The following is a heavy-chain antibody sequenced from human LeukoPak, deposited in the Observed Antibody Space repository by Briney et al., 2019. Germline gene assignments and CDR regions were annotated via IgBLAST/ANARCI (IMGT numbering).Heavy chain of an antibody. D-gene: IGHD3-3*01. CDR2: MNPNSGNT. Sequence: GASVKVSCKTSGYTFTSYDINWVRQATGQGLEWMGWMNPNSGNTGYAQKFQGRVTMTRDMSTSTVYMELSSLRSEDTAVYYCAREAESYYDFWSGYSQPKNYYMDVWGKGTTVTVSS. J-gene: IGHJ6*03. CDR3: AREAESYYDFWSGYSQPKNYYMDV. CDR1: GYTFTSYD. V-gene: IGHV1-8*01.